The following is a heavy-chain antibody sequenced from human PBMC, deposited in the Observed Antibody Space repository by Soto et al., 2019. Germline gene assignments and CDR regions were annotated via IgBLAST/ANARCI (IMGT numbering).Heavy chain of an antibody. CDR1: GFTFSSYA. J-gene: IGHJ1*01. CDR3: AKRRAATYYYDSSGYDYFQH. D-gene: IGHD3-22*01. V-gene: IGHV3-23*01. Sequence: GGSLRLSCAASGFTFSSYAMSWVRQAPGKGLEWVSAISGSGGSTYYADSVKGRFTISRDNSKNTLYLQMNSLRAEDTAVYYCAKRRAATYYYDSSGYDYFQHWGQGTLVTVSS. CDR2: ISGSGGST.